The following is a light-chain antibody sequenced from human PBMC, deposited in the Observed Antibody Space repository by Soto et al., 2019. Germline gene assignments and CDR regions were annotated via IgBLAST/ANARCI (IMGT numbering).Light chain of an antibody. Sequence: DIVMTQSPLSLPVTPGEPASISCRSSQSLLHSNGYNYLDWYLQKPGQSPQLLIYLGSNRASGVPDRFSGSGSGTDFTLKISRVEAEDVGVYYCMQALQTAFCGGTKVEIK. CDR3: MQALQTA. J-gene: IGKJ4*01. CDR1: QSLLHSNGYNY. V-gene: IGKV2-28*01. CDR2: LGS.